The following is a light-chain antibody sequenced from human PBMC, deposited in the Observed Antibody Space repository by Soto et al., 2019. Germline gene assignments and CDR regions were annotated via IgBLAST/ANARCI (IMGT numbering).Light chain of an antibody. V-gene: IGKV3D-15*01. CDR1: QRVSSN. CDR3: QQYNSYSPLT. J-gene: IGKJ4*01. CDR2: GAS. Sequence: EMVIKQSLATLSVSPGEKATLSCRASQRVSSNLAWYQQKPGQAPRLLIYGASSRATGIPARFSGSGSGTDFTLTISSLQPDDFATYYCQQYNSYSPLTFGGGTKVDIK.